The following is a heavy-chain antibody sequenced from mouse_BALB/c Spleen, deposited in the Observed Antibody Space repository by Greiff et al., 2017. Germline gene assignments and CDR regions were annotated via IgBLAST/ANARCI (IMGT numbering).Heavy chain of an antibody. J-gene: IGHJ4*01. Sequence: EVQRVESGGGLVKPGGSLKLSCAASGFTFSDYYMYWVRQTPEKRLEWVATISDGGSYTYYPDSVKGRFTISRDNAKNNLYLQMSSLKSEDTAMYYCARAAADYWGQGTSVTVSS. CDR1: GFTFSDYY. CDR3: ARAAADY. V-gene: IGHV5-4*02. CDR2: ISDGGSYT.